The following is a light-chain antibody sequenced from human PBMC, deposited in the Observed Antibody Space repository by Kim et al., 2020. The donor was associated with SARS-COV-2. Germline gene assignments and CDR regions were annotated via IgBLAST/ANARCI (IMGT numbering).Light chain of an antibody. V-gene: IGLV1-40*01. CDR1: SCNNGGGYD. J-gene: IGLJ3*02. Sequence: GVVTTSNGRSCNNGGGYDVDWYQQLPGTAPKLLIYDNSNRPSGVPDRFSGSKSGSSASLAITGLQAEDEADYYGQSYDSSLSGWVFGGGTQLTVL. CDR3: QSYDSSLSGWV. CDR2: DNS.